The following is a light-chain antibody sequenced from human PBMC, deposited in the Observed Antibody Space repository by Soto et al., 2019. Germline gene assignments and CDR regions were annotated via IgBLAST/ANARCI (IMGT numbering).Light chain of an antibody. Sequence: QSALTQPPSVSGSPGQSVTISCTGTSSDVGNYNRVSWYQQPPGTAPKLMIYEVNNRPSGVPDRFSGSKSGNTASLTISGLQAEDEADYYCSSYTSSSTLVVFGGGTKLTV. CDR1: SSDVGNYNR. CDR3: SSYTSSSTLVV. V-gene: IGLV2-18*02. J-gene: IGLJ2*01. CDR2: EVN.